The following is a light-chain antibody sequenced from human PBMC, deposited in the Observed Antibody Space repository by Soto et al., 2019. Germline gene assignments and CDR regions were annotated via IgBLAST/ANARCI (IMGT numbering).Light chain of an antibody. Sequence: QSALTQPASVSGSPGQSITISCTGSNNDIGKYNLVSWYQQHPGKAPKLVIYEVSERPSGISSRFSGSKSGNTASLTISGLQAEDEADYYCCSYALTRPVVFGGGTQLTVL. CDR2: EVS. J-gene: IGLJ2*01. V-gene: IGLV2-23*02. CDR1: NNDIGKYNL. CDR3: CSYALTRPVV.